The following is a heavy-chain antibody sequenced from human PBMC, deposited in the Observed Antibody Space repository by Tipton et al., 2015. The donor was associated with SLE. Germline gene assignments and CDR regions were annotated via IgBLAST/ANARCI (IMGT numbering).Heavy chain of an antibody. CDR2: MYTSGST. J-gene: IGHJ2*01. D-gene: IGHD4-23*01. CDR1: GGSISSGTYY. CDR3: ARPRTVVTPGGSDWYFDL. Sequence: LRLSCTVSGGSISSGTYYWSWIRQPAGKGLEWIGHMYTSGSTYYNPSLKSRVTISVDTAKNQFSLQLSSVTAADTAVYYCARPRTVVTPGGSDWYFDLWGRGTLVTASS. V-gene: IGHV4-61*09.